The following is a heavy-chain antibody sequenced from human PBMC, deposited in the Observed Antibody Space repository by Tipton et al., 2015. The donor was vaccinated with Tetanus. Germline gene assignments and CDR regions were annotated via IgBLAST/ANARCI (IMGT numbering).Heavy chain of an antibody. CDR2: IYPGDSYS. Sequence: VQLVQSGAELKKPGESLRISCQGSGYAFPKYWIAWVRQKPGKGLEWLGTIYPGDSYSTYSPSFEGQVTISVDRSIDTAYLQWSSLKASDTAIYYCARPLTSVAFGGFAFDVWGQGTLVTVSS. CDR1: GYAFPKYW. CDR3: ARPLTSVAFGGFAFDV. V-gene: IGHV5-51*01. J-gene: IGHJ3*01. D-gene: IGHD3-16*01.